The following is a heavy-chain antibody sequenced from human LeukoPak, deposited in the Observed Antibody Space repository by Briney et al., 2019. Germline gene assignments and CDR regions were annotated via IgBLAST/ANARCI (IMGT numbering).Heavy chain of an antibody. CDR1: GGSISSSSYY. CDR2: IYYSGST. D-gene: IGHD3-10*01. Sequence: SETLSLTCTVSGGSISSSSYYWGWIRQPPGKGLEWIGSIYYSGSTYYNPSLKSRVTISVDTSKNQFSLKLSSVTAADTAVYYCARHQRDGSYFDYWGQGTLVTVSS. V-gene: IGHV4-39*01. J-gene: IGHJ4*02. CDR3: ARHQRDGSYFDY.